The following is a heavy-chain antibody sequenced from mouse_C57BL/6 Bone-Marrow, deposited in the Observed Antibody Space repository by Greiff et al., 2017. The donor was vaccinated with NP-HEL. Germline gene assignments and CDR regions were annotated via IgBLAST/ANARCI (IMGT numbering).Heavy chain of an antibody. Sequence: VKLMESDAELVKPGASVKISCTVSGYTFTDHTIHWMKQRPEQGLEWIGYIYPRDGSTKYNEKFKGKATLTADKSSSTAYMQLNSQTSEDSAVYFCASWLLLYAMDYWGQGTSVTVSS. CDR3: ASWLLLYAMDY. V-gene: IGHV1-78*01. D-gene: IGHD2-3*01. CDR2: IYPRDGST. J-gene: IGHJ4*01. CDR1: GYTFTDHT.